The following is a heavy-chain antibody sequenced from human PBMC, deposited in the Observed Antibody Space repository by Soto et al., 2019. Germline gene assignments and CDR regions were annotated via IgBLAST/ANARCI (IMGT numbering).Heavy chain of an antibody. CDR1: GFTFSNYA. V-gene: IGHV3-23*01. CDR3: AKAYFVWSSEQPYYFDY. D-gene: IGHD3-16*01. Sequence: EVQLLDSGGGLVQPGGSLRLSCAASGFTFSNYAMTWVRQGPGKGLEWVSGISGRGGRSYYADSVKGRFTISRDNSKSTLYLQMNSRRAEDTAVYYCAKAYFVWSSEQPYYFDYWGQGTLVTVSS. CDR2: ISGRGGRS. J-gene: IGHJ4*02.